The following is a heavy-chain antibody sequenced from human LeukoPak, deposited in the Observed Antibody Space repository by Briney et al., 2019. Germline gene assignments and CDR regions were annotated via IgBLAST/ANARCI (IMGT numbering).Heavy chain of an antibody. CDR2: IWYDGSNK. V-gene: IGHV3-33*08. Sequence: PGGSLRLSCAASGFTFSSYAMSWVRQAPGKGLEWVAVIWYDGSNKYYADSVKGRFTISRDNSKNTLYLQMNSLRAEDTAVYYCARAYCGGDCYSGAHDAFDIWGQGTMVTVSS. D-gene: IGHD2-21*02. J-gene: IGHJ3*02. CDR1: GFTFSSYA. CDR3: ARAYCGGDCYSGAHDAFDI.